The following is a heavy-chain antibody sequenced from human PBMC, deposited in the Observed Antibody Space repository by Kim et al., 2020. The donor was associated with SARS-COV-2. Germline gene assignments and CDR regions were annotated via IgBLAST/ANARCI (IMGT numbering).Heavy chain of an antibody. Sequence: GGSLRLSCVASGFAFSAYAMHWVRQGPGKGLEFVSLINEDGSTTYSADSVKGRFTISRDNGKNSLYLQMNSLTIEDTALYYCAQDRMGSYLTWGQGTLVTVSS. CDR1: GFAFSAYA. CDR2: INEDGSTT. V-gene: IGHV3-43*02. CDR3: AQDRMGSYLT. J-gene: IGHJ5*02. D-gene: IGHD3-16*02.